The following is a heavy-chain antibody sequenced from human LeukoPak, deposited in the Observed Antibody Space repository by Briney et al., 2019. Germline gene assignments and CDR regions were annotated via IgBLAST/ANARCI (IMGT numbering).Heavy chain of an antibody. J-gene: IGHJ4*02. Sequence: GGSLRLSCAASGFTFSSYAMSWVRQAPGKGLEWVSGISGGGHSTKYADSVKGRFTISRDNSNNTLDLQMNSLRAEDTAVYYCAKDRYYDILIGSRYFDYWGQGTLVTVSS. CDR1: GFTFSSYA. CDR3: AKDRYYDILIGSRYFDY. CDR2: ISGGGHST. V-gene: IGHV3-23*01. D-gene: IGHD3-9*01.